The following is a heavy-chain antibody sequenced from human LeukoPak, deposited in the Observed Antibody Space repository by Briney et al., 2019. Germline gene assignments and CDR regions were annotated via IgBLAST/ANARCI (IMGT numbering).Heavy chain of an antibody. V-gene: IGHV3-48*03. Sequence: PGGSLRLSCAASGFTFSSYEMNWVRQAPGKGLEWLSYITSSGTTIYYADSVRGRFTISRDNAKNSLYLQMNSLRAEDTAVYYCARRTSGAFAIWGQGTKVTVSS. CDR1: GFTFSSYE. J-gene: IGHJ3*02. CDR3: ARRTSGAFAI. CDR2: ITSSGTTI.